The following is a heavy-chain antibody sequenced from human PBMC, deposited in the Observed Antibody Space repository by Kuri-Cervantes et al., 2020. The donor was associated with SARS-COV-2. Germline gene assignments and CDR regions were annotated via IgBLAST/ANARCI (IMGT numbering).Heavy chain of an antibody. V-gene: IGHV3-30*02. CDR3: AKAPGIYSSSWYELDY. J-gene: IGHJ4*02. D-gene: IGHD6-13*01. Sequence: GGSLRLSCAASGFTFSSYGMHWVRQAPGKGLEWVAFIRYDGSNKYYADSVKGRFTISRDNSKNTLYLQMKSLRAEDTAVYYCAKAPGIYSSSWYELDYWGQGTLVTVSS. CDR1: GFTFSSYG. CDR2: IRYDGSNK.